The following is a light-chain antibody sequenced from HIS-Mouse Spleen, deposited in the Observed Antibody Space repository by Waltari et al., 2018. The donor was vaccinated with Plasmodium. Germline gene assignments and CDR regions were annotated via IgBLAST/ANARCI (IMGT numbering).Light chain of an antibody. Sequence: SYELTQPPSVSVSPGQTARLTCSGDALPKKYAYWSQQKSGQAHVLVIDEDSKRPSGIPERFSGSSSGTMATLTISGAQVEDEADYYCYSTDSSGNHRVFGGGTKLTVL. V-gene: IGLV3-10*01. CDR3: YSTDSSGNHRV. J-gene: IGLJ3*02. CDR2: EDS. CDR1: ALPKKY.